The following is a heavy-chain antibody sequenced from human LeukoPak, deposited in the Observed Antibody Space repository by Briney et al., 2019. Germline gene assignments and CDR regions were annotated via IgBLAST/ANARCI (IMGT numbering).Heavy chain of an antibody. J-gene: IGHJ3*02. CDR1: GDSVSSNTAA. Sequence: SQTLSLTCAISGDSVSSNTAAWNWIRQSPSRGLEWLGRTYYRSKWYNDYAVSVKSRITINPDTSKNQFSLQLDSVTPEDTAVYYCCHSLSGRTGAFDIWGRGTVVTVSS. CDR2: TYYRSKWYN. V-gene: IGHV6-1*01. CDR3: CHSLSGRTGAFDI. D-gene: IGHD2-21*01.